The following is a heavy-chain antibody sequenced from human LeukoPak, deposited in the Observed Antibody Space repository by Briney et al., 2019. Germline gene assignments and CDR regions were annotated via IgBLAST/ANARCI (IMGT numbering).Heavy chain of an antibody. CDR2: IMPNGETR. CDR1: GFSFSNYV. CDR3: ARDRDGGFAFDI. D-gene: IGHD2-15*01. Sequence: GGSLGLSCAASGFSFSNYVMHWVRQAPGKGLEYVSAIMPNGETRGYANSMKGRFTISRDNSKNTLYLQMGSLRAEDMAIYYCARDRDGGFAFDIWGQGTLVTVSS. J-gene: IGHJ3*02. V-gene: IGHV3-64*01.